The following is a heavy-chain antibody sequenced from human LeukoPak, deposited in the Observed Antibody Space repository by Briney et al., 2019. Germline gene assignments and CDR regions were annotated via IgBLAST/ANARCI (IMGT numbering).Heavy chain of an antibody. CDR1: GFTFRAHW. CDR3: ARDGYNYAMDV. V-gene: IGHV3-7*03. Sequence: GGSLRLSCTASGFTFRAHWMTWVRQAPGKGLEWVANINHDGTEKNSIDSVKGRFTISRDNTKNSLYLQMNSQGAEDAAVYFCARDGYNYAMDVWGKGTTVTVSS. J-gene: IGHJ6*04. D-gene: IGHD2-2*02. CDR2: INHDGTEK.